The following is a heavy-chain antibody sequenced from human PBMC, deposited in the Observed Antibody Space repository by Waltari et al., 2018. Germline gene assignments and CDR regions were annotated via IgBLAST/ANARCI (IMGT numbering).Heavy chain of an antibody. CDR2: VYYSGST. Sequence: QLQLQESGPGLVKPSETLSLTCTVSGGSIISTTYYWGWIRQPPGKGLEWIGSVYYSGSTYYNPSLKSRVTISVDLSKKQFSLKLTSVTAADTAVYYCARDIVVVPPAKGEGFLDRQYRDLDPWGQGTLVTVSS. CDR3: ARDIVVVPPAKGEGFLDRQYRDLDP. J-gene: IGHJ5*02. CDR1: GGSIISTTYY. D-gene: IGHD2-2*01. V-gene: IGHV4-39*07.